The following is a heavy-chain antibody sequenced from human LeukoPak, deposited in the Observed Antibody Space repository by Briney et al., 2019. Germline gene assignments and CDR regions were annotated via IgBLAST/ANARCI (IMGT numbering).Heavy chain of an antibody. CDR2: INPSGGTT. J-gene: IGHJ6*03. V-gene: IGHV1-46*01. CDR3: ARDSSAYDYGYAAIYYMDV. D-gene: IGHD2-2*01. Sequence: GASVKVSCKASGYSFTRYYIHWVRQAPGQGLEWMGIINPSGGTTTYAQKFKGRVTMTRDMSTSTVYMELTSLRSEDTAVYYCARDSSAYDYGYAAIYYMDVWGKGTTVTVSS. CDR1: GYSFTRYY.